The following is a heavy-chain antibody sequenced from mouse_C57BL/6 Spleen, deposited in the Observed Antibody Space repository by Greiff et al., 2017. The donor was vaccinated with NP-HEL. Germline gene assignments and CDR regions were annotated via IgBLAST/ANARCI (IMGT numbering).Heavy chain of an antibody. Sequence: QVQLQQSGPGLVQPSQSLSITCTVSGFSLTSYGVHWVRQSPGQGLEWLGVIWSGGSTDYNAAFISRLSISKDNSKSQVFFKMNSLQADDTAIYYCARTHMSTVVPYWYFDVWGTGTPVTVSS. V-gene: IGHV2-2*01. CDR3: ARTHMSTVVPYWYFDV. J-gene: IGHJ1*03. CDR2: IWSGGST. D-gene: IGHD1-1*01. CDR1: GFSLTSYG.